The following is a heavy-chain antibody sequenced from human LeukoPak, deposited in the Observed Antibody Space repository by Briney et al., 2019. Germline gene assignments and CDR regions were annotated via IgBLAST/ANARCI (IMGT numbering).Heavy chain of an antibody. CDR2: IYYSGST. J-gene: IGHJ6*02. V-gene: IGHV4-31*02. CDR1: GFTFSSYA. CDR3: ARGGRYCSGGSCPKYGMDV. D-gene: IGHD2-15*01. Sequence: LRLSCAASGFTFSSYAMSWIRQHPGKGVEWIGYIYYSGSTYYNPSLKSRVTISVDTSKNQFSLKLSSVTAADTAVYYCARGGRYCSGGSCPKYGMDVWGQGTTVTVSS.